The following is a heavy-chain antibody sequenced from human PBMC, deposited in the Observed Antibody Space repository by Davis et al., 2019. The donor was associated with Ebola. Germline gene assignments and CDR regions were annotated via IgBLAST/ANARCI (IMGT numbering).Heavy chain of an antibody. Sequence: MPSETLSLTCTVSGGSISSYYWSWIRQPPGKGLEWIGYIYYSGSTYYNPSLKSRVTISVDTSKNQFSLKLSSVTAADTAVYYCARESSDYYFDYWGQGTLVTVSS. J-gene: IGHJ4*02. D-gene: IGHD2-21*02. CDR2: IYYSGST. CDR3: ARESSDYYFDY. CDR1: GGSISSYY. V-gene: IGHV4-59*01.